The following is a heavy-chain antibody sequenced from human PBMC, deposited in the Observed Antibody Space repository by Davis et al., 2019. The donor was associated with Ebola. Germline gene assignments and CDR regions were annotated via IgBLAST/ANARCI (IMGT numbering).Heavy chain of an antibody. J-gene: IGHJ5*02. CDR3: ARPKSIAARPPPPWFYP. CDR2: IYYGGST. CDR1: GGSISSSSYY. D-gene: IGHD6-6*01. V-gene: IGHV4-39*01. Sequence: MPSETLSLTCTVSGGSISSSSYYWGWIRQPPGKGLEWIGRIYYGGSTYYNPSLKSRVTISVDTSKNQFSLKLSSVTAADTAVYYCARPKSIAARPPPPWFYPWGQGTLVTVSS.